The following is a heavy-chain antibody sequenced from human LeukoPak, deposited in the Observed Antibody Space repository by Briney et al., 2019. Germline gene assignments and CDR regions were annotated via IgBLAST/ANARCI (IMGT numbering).Heavy chain of an antibody. Sequence: GGSLRLSCAASGFTFSSCGMHWVRQAPGKGLEWVAVIWYDGSNKYYADSVKGRFTISRDNSKNTLYLQMDSLRVEDSAVYYCARKGGLTSSWYYFDYWGQGTLVTVSS. CDR1: GFTFSSCG. CDR2: IWYDGSNK. D-gene: IGHD6-13*01. J-gene: IGHJ4*02. CDR3: ARKGGLTSSWYYFDY. V-gene: IGHV3-33*01.